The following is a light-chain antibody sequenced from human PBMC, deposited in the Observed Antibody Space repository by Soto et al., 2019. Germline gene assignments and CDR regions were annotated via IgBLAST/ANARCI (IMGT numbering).Light chain of an antibody. J-gene: IGLJ1*01. CDR2: EVS. CDR3: SSYTSSSTSPYV. Sequence: LAQPASVSGSPGQSITISCTGTSSDVGGYNYVSWYQQHPGKAPKLMIYEVSNRPSGVSNRFFGSKSGNTASLTISGLQAEDEADYYCSSYTSSSTSPYVFGTGTKVTVL. V-gene: IGLV2-14*01. CDR1: SSDVGGYNY.